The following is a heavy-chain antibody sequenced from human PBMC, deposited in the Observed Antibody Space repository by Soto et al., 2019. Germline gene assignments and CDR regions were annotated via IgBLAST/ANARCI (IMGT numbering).Heavy chain of an antibody. CDR1: GFTFGDSY. CDR2: ISPGSRYP. Sequence: LRLSCAGSGFTFGDSYMSWIRQAPGKGLEWLSYISPGSRYPAYADSVKGRFTISRDNAKRSLYLQMMSLTAEDTAIYYCARGGGGGLFDPWGQGTMATVS. CDR3: ARGGGGGLFDP. J-gene: IGHJ5*02. V-gene: IGHV3-11*06. D-gene: IGHD2-15*01.